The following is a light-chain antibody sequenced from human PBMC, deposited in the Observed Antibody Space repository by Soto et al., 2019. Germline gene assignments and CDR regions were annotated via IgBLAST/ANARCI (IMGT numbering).Light chain of an antibody. V-gene: IGKV3-15*01. CDR3: QQYNNWPPLT. CDR2: GAS. CDR1: QSVSSS. J-gene: IGKJ4*01. Sequence: EIVMTQSPATLSVSPGERATLSCRASQSVSSSLAWYQQKPGQAPRLLIYGASTRATGIPARFSGSGSGTEFTLTINSLQSEDFAVYYCQQYNNWPPLTFGGGTKVEI.